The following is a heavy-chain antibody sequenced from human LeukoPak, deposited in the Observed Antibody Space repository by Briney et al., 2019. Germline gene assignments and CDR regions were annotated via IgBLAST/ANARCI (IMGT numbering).Heavy chain of an antibody. D-gene: IGHD1-7*01. CDR1: GFTVSSNY. Sequence: GGSLRLSCAASGFTVSSNYMSWVRQAPGKGLEWVSSISSSSSYIYYADSVKGRFTISRDNAKNSLYLQMNSLRAEDTAVYYCARVGWNYGFDYWGQGTLVTVSS. CDR3: ARVGWNYGFDY. J-gene: IGHJ4*02. CDR2: ISSSSSYI. V-gene: IGHV3-21*01.